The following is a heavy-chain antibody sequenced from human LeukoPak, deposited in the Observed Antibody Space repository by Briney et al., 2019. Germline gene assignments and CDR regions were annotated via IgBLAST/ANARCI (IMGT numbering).Heavy chain of an antibody. D-gene: IGHD3-16*01. CDR1: GYTFTSYA. J-gene: IGHJ1*01. CDR3: ARDHISYYDYVWGSPKH. CDR2: INTNTGNP. Sequence: ASVKVSCKASGYTFTSYAMNWVRQAPGQGLEWMGWINTNTGNPTYPLGFTGRFVFSLDTSVSTAYLQISSLKAEDTAVYYCARDHISYYDYVWGSPKHWGQGTLVTVSS. V-gene: IGHV7-4-1*02.